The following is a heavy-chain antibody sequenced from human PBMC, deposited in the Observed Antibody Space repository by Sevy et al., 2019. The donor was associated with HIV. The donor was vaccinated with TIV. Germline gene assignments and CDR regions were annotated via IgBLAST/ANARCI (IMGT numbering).Heavy chain of an antibody. D-gene: IGHD3-9*01. CDR2: IWYDGSNK. Sequence: GGSLRLSCAASGFTFSSYGMHWVRQAPGKGLEWVAVIWYDGSNKYYADSVKGRFTISRDNSKNTLYLQMNSLRAEDTAVYYCARGSPDYAILTGDAFDIWGQRTMVTVSS. CDR3: ARGSPDYAILTGDAFDI. J-gene: IGHJ3*02. CDR1: GFTFSSYG. V-gene: IGHV3-33*01.